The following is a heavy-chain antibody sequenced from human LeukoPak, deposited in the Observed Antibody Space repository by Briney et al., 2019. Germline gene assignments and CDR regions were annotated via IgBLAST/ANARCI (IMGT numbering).Heavy chain of an antibody. CDR2: ISYDGSNK. D-gene: IGHD3-3*01. CDR1: GFTFSSYA. V-gene: IGHV3-30*04. J-gene: IGHJ4*02. CDR3: ARVPTATIKTWRRIDY. Sequence: PGGSLRLSCAASGFTFSSYAMHWVRQAPGKGLEWVAVISYDGSNKYYADSVKGRFTISRGNSKNTLYLQMNSLRAEDTAVYYCARVPTATIKTWRRIDYWGQGTLVTVSS.